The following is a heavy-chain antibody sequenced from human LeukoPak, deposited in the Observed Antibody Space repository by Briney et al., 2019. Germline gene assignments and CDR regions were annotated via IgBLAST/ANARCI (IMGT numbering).Heavy chain of an antibody. V-gene: IGHV4-59*13. CDR2: IYITGST. Sequence: ASETLPPTCTVSGGSISSYYWTWIRQPPGKGLEWIGDIYITGSTNYNPYLKRRVTMSVDTSKNQFSLRLSSVTAADTAVYYCARVRIGETSYDASDVWGLGTMVTVSS. J-gene: IGHJ3*01. D-gene: IGHD1-26*01. CDR3: ARVRIGETSYDASDV. CDR1: GGSISSYY.